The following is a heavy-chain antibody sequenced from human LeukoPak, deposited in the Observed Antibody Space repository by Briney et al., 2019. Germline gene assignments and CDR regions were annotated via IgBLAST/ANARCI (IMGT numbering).Heavy chain of an antibody. CDR2: ITSSGSTI. D-gene: IGHD3-9*01. CDR1: GFTFSSYE. V-gene: IGHV3-48*03. J-gene: IGHJ4*02. Sequence: GGSLRLSCAASGFTFSSYEMNWVRQAPGKGLEWVSYITSSGSTIHYADSVKGRFTISRDNAKNSLYLQMNSLRAEDTAVYYCARIMGQLTGGVRDYWGQGTLVTVSS. CDR3: ARIMGQLTGGVRDY.